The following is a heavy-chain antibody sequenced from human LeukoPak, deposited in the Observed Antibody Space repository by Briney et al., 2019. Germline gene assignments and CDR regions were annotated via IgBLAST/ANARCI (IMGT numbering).Heavy chain of an antibody. V-gene: IGHV4-30-2*01. CDR1: GGSISSGGYS. J-gene: IGHJ4*02. Sequence: PSETLSLTCAVSGGSISSGGYSWSWIRQPPGKGLEWIGYIYHSGSTYYNPSLKSRVTISVDRSKNQFSLKLSSVTAADTAVYYCARALRDRFDYWGRGTLVTVSS. CDR2: IYHSGST. CDR3: ARALRDRFDY. D-gene: IGHD2-21*02.